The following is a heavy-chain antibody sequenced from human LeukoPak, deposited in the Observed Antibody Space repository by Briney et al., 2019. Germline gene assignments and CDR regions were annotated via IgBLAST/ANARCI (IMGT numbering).Heavy chain of an antibody. CDR2: IKQVGSEK. CDR3: AKERLSTPGSYYSGY. V-gene: IGHV3-7*03. D-gene: IGHD1-26*01. CDR1: GFTSSDYW. J-gene: IGHJ4*02. Sequence: GGSLRLSCAASGFTSSDYWMLWVRQAPGKGLEWVANIKQVGSEKNYVASVKGRFTISRDNAKNSLYLQMNSLRAEDTAVYYCAKERLSTPGSYYSGYWGQGTLVTVSS.